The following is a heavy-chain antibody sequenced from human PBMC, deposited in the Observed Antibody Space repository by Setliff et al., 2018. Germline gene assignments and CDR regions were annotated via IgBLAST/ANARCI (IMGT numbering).Heavy chain of an antibody. CDR3: ARLPPLHTPMALTFDY. CDR1: GGSISNYY. CDR2: MYYSGDT. Sequence: NPSETLSLTCTVSGGSISNYYWSWIRQPPGKGLEWIGYMYYSGDTNYNPSLKSRVTISVDTSKNQFSLELRSVTAADTAVYYCARLPPLHTPMALTFDYWGQGILVTVPS. J-gene: IGHJ4*02. V-gene: IGHV4-59*08. D-gene: IGHD5-18*01.